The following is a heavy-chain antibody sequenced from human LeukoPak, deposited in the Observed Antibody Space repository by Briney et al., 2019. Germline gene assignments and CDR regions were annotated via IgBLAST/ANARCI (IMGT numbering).Heavy chain of an antibody. CDR2: VYYSGST. CDR3: ARGPGSGTYWAFDY. Sequence: PLETLSLTCTVSGGSISSYYWSWIRQPPGKGLEWIGYVYYSGSTSYNPSLKSRVTISVDTSKNQFSLKLSSVTAADAAVYYCARGPGSGTYWAFDYWGQGTLVTVSS. J-gene: IGHJ4*02. CDR1: GGSISSYY. D-gene: IGHD1-26*01. V-gene: IGHV4-59*01.